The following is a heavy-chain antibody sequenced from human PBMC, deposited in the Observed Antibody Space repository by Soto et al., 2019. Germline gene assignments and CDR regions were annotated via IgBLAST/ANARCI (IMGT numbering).Heavy chain of an antibody. CDR2: IYYSGST. D-gene: IGHD2-8*01. CDR1: GGSISSYY. V-gene: IGHV4-59*01. Sequence: TLSLTCTVSGGSISSYYWSWIRQPPGKGLEWIGYIYYSGSTNYNPSLKSRVTISVDTSKNQFSLKLSSVTAADTAVYYCARDYCTNGVCYGAYGMDVWGQGTTVTVSS. CDR3: ARDYCTNGVCYGAYGMDV. J-gene: IGHJ6*02.